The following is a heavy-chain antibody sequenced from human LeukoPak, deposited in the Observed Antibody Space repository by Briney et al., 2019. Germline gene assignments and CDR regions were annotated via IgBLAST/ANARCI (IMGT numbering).Heavy chain of an antibody. CDR2: ISGSGGST. CDR3: AKERRTAMVRHYFDY. V-gene: IGHV3-23*01. D-gene: IGHD5-18*01. CDR1: GFTFSSYA. Sequence: GSLRLSCAASGFTFSSYAMSWVRQAPGKGLEWVSAISGSGGSTYYADSVKGRFTISRDNSKNTLYLKMNSLSAEDTAVYYCAKERRTAMVRHYFDYWGHGTLVTVSS. J-gene: IGHJ4*01.